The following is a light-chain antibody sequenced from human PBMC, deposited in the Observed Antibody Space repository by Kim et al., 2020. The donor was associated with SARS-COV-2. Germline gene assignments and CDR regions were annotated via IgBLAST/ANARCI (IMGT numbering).Light chain of an antibody. CDR1: SCDVGSYDR. J-gene: IGLJ3*02. CDR3: SSYTSNSTWV. V-gene: IGLV2-18*02. CDR2: EVS. Sequence: GQSDTISCTGTSCDVGSYDRVSWYQQPPGTAPKVMIYEVSNRPSGVPERFSGSKSGNTASLTISGLQAEDEADYYCSSYTSNSTWVFGGGTQLTVL.